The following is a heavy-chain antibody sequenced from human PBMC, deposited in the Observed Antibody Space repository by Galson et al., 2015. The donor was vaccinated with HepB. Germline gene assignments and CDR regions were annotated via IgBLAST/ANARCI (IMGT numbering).Heavy chain of an antibody. Sequence: SLRLSCAASGFTFSSFAMSWVRQAPGKGLEWVSGTSASASVTYYADSVKGRFTISRDNSKNTLYLQMSSLRAEDTAVYYCAKVPTKYSPNLAYWGQGTLVTVSS. CDR2: TSASASVT. CDR3: AKVPTKYSPNLAY. V-gene: IGHV3-23*01. J-gene: IGHJ4*02. D-gene: IGHD6-6*01. CDR1: GFTFSSFA.